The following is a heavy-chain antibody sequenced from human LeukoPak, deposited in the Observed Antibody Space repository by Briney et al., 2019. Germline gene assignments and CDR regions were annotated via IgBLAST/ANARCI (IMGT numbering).Heavy chain of an antibody. CDR2: IYYTGST. D-gene: IGHD3-10*01. Sequence: SETLSLTCTVSGGSISSYYWSWIRQPPGKGLEWIGYIYYTGSTNYNPSLKSRVTISVDTSKNQFSLKLSSVTAADTAVYYCARHRYYYRSGSYYGAPYYMDVWGKGTTVTISS. CDR1: GGSISSYY. J-gene: IGHJ6*03. CDR3: ARHRYYYRSGSYYGAPYYMDV. V-gene: IGHV4-59*08.